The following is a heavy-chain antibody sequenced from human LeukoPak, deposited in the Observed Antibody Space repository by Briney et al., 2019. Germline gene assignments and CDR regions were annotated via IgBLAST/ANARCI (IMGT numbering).Heavy chain of an antibody. J-gene: IGHJ5*02. V-gene: IGHV1-8*03. CDR3: ARVRLVPNNWFDP. Sequence: ASVKVSCKASGHTFTSYDINWVRQATGQGLEWMGWMNPNSGNTGYAQKFQGRVTITRNTSISTAYMELSSLRSEDTAVYYCARVRLVPNNWFDPWGQGTLVTVSS. CDR1: GHTFTSYD. CDR2: MNPNSGNT. D-gene: IGHD3-16*01.